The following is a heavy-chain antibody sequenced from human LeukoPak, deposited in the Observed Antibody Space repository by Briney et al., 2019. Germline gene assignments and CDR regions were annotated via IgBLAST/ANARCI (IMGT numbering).Heavy chain of an antibody. Sequence: SSVKVSCKVSGYTLTELSMHWVRQAPGKGLEWMGWINPNSCGTNYAQKFQGWVIMTRDKYISKAYMEMSRLRSDDTAVYYCGRDLHEWLVSGFDYWGQGTLVTVSS. V-gene: IGHV1-2*04. CDR2: INPNSCGT. J-gene: IGHJ4*02. CDR1: GYTLTELS. D-gene: IGHD6-19*01. CDR3: GRDLHEWLVSGFDY.